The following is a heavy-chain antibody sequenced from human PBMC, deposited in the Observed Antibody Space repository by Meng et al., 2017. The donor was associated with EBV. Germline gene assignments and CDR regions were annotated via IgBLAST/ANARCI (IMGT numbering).Heavy chain of an antibody. D-gene: IGHD2-2*01. V-gene: IGHV4-61*01. J-gene: IGHJ4*02. Sequence: VQLQGSGPGPVKPVETLSLTCTVSGASVSGGTFHWSWIRQPPGKELQWIGYIYDGGTTIYTPSLKSRVTIFLDTSRNQFSLGLRSVTTAVTAVYYCAKSSSSTPGVVDSWGQGTLVTVSS. CDR1: GASVSGGTFH. CDR2: IYDGGTT. CDR3: AKSSSSTPGVVDS.